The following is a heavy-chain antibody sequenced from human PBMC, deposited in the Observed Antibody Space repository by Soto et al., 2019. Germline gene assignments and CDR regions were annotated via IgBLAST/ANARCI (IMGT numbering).Heavy chain of an antibody. D-gene: IGHD6-19*01. CDR1: GFTFSSYA. J-gene: IGHJ5*02. CDR3: AKDQKEDSSALREYWFDP. V-gene: IGHV3-23*01. CDR2: ISGSGGST. Sequence: EVQLLESGGGLVQPGGSLRLSCAASGFTFSSYAMSWVRQAPGKGLEWVSAISGSGGSTYYADSVKGRFTISRDNSKNTLYLQMNSLRAEDTAVYYCAKDQKEDSSALREYWFDPWGQGTLVTVSS.